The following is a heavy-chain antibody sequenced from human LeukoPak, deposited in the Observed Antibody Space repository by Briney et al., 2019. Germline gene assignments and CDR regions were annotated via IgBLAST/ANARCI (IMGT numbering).Heavy chain of an antibody. Sequence: PGGSLRLSCAASGFTVSSKHMTWVRQAPGKGLEWVSVVCSGGTTYYADSVKGRFTISKDNSNNTLYLQMNSLRAEDTAVYYCTSRVVVPAAISDYWGQGTLVTVSS. CDR2: VCSGGTT. D-gene: IGHD2-2*01. V-gene: IGHV3-53*01. CDR3: TSRVVVPAAISDY. J-gene: IGHJ4*02. CDR1: GFTVSSKH.